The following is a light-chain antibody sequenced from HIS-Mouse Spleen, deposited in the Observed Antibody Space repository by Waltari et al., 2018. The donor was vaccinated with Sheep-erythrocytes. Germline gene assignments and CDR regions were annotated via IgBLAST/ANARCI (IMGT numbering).Light chain of an antibody. Sequence: DIQMTQSPSSLSASVGDRVTITCRASQSISSYLNLYQQKPGKAPQLLIYAASSLQRGVPSRFSGSGSGTDFTLTISSLQPEDFATYYCQQSYSTPYTFGQGTKLEIE. J-gene: IGKJ2*01. CDR3: QQSYSTPYT. V-gene: IGKV1-39*01. CDR1: QSISSY. CDR2: AAS.